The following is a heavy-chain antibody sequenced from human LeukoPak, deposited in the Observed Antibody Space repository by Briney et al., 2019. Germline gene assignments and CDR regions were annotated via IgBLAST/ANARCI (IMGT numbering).Heavy chain of an antibody. CDR2: ISTTGST. V-gene: IGHV4-61*02. Sequence: SQTLSLTCTVSGGSINNPNYYWSWIRQPAGKGLEWIRRISTTGSTSYGPSLKGRVIISIDTSKNQFSLRLSSATAADTAVYYCASHQYGSGSYYHDYWGQGALVTVSS. D-gene: IGHD3-10*01. CDR1: GGSINNPNYY. CDR3: ASHQYGSGSYYHDY. J-gene: IGHJ4*02.